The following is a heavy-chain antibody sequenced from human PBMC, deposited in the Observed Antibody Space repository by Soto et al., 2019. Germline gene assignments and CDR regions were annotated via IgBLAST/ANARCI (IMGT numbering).Heavy chain of an antibody. D-gene: IGHD2-2*01. V-gene: IGHV1-69*01. CDR3: ARSQGSSTSLEIYYYYYYGMDV. J-gene: IGHJ6*02. CDR2: IIPIPGTA. CDR1: GGTFSSYA. Sequence: QVQLVQSGAEVQKPGSSVKVSCKASGGTFSSYAISWVRQAPGQGLEWMGGIIPIPGTANYAQKFQGGVTITADESTSTAYMELSSLRSEDTAVYYCARSQGSSTSLEIYYYYYYGMDVWGQGTTVTVSS.